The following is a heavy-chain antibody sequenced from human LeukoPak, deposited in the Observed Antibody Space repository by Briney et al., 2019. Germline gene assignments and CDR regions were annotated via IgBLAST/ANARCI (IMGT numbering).Heavy chain of an antibody. CDR2: ITSDSRYM. CDR3: ASSELRYFDWLPNLGAFDI. D-gene: IGHD3-9*01. J-gene: IGHJ3*02. CDR1: GFTFSTYN. V-gene: IGHV3-21*01. Sequence: GGSLSLSCAASGFTFSTYNMNWVRQAPGKGLEWVSSITSDSRYMYYADSVKGRFTISRDNAKNSLYLQMNSLRAEDTAVYYCASSELRYFDWLPNLGAFDIWGQGTMVTVSS.